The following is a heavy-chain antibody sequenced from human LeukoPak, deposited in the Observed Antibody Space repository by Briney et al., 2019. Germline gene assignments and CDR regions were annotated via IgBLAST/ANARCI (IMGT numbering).Heavy chain of an antibody. V-gene: IGHV3-23*01. Sequence: GGSLRLSCAASGFTFSSYAMSWVRQAPGKGLEWVSSIGGTGDSTYYADSVKGRFTVSRDSSKNTLYLQMNSLRAEDTAVYYCAKYSSSWLNFDYWGQGTLVSVSS. D-gene: IGHD6-13*01. CDR2: IGGTGDST. CDR1: GFTFSSYA. CDR3: AKYSSSWLNFDY. J-gene: IGHJ4*02.